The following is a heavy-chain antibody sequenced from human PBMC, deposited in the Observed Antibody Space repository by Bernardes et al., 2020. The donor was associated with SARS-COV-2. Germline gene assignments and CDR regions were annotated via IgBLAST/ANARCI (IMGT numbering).Heavy chain of an antibody. J-gene: IGHJ6*02. CDR3: TSSDCSGGSCYGYYYYGMDV. CDR1: GFTFSSNA. V-gene: IGHV3-23*01. Sequence: GGSLRLSCAASGFTFSSNAMSWVRQAPGKGLEWVSGIGGDGITHYADSVKGRFTISRDDSKNMLYLQMNSLKTEDTAVYYCTSSDCSGGSCYGYYYYGMDVWGQGTTVTVSS. D-gene: IGHD2-15*01. CDR2: IGGDGIT.